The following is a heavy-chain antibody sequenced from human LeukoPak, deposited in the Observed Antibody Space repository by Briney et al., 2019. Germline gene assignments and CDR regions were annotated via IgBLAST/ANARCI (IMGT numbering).Heavy chain of an antibody. CDR3: ARVPFHRTSGSYYTYFDA. CDR2: IYSAGTT. Sequence: PGGSLRLSCAASGLTFSSNYMGWVRQAPGKGLEWVSIIYSAGTTNYADSVKGRFTMSRDSSENTVYLQMTNLRADDTAVYYCARVPFHRTSGSYYTYFDAWGQGTQVTVSS. CDR1: GLTFSSNY. V-gene: IGHV3-53*01. J-gene: IGHJ4*02. D-gene: IGHD3-10*01.